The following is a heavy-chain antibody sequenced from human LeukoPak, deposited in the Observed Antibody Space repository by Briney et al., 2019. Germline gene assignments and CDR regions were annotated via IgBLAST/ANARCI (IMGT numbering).Heavy chain of an antibody. Sequence: GGSLRLSCAASGFTFSSHTMHWIRQAPGKGLEWVSSISGSNIFYADSVKGRFTVSRDNAKDSLYLQMNSLRAEDTAVYYCARALTTLTYEGYWGQGTLVTVSS. J-gene: IGHJ4*02. CDR1: GFTFSSHT. CDR2: ISGSNI. CDR3: ARALTTLTYEGY. V-gene: IGHV3-21*01. D-gene: IGHD1-1*01.